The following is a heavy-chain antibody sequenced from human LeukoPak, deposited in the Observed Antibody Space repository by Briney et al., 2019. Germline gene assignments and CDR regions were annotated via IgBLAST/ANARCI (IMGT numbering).Heavy chain of an antibody. V-gene: IGHV3-30*03. J-gene: IGHJ3*01. Sequence: GRSLTLSCAASGFTFSGYAMHWVRQVPGKGLEWLALISYDGNIYDYADSVKGRFTISRANSKNTVSLQMSNLRAEDTAIYYCARGVEVITGDVFDVWGQGTMVTVSS. D-gene: IGHD3-22*01. CDR3: ARGVEVITGDVFDV. CDR1: GFTFSGYA. CDR2: ISYDGNIY.